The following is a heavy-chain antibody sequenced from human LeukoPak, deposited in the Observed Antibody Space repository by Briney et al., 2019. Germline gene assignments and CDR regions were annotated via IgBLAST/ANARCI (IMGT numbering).Heavy chain of an antibody. CDR1: GGSISSYY. CDR3: ARHVNTMVRGVIQPGFFDY. V-gene: IGHV4-59*08. CDR2: IYYGGST. Sequence: SETLSLTCTVSGGSISSYYWSWIRQPPGKGLEWIGYIYYGGSTNYNPSLKSRVTISVDTSKNQFSLKLSSVTAADTAVYYCARHVNTMVRGVIQPGFFDYWGQGTLVTVSS. D-gene: IGHD3-10*01. J-gene: IGHJ4*02.